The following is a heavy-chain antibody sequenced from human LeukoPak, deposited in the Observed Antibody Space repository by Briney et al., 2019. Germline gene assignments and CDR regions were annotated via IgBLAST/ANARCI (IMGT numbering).Heavy chain of an antibody. CDR1: GYTFTGYY. V-gene: IGHV1-2*02. CDR2: INPNSGGT. D-gene: IGHD5-12*01. CDR3: ARESSGYDPVFDC. J-gene: IGHJ4*02. Sequence: ASVKVSCKASGYTFTGYYMHWVRQAPGQGLEWMGWINPNSGGTNYAQKFQGRVTMTRDTSISTAYMELSRLRSDDTAVYYCARESSGYDPVFDCWGQGTLVTVSS.